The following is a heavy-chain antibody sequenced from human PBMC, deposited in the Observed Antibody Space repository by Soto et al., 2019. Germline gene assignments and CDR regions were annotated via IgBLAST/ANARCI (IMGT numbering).Heavy chain of an antibody. CDR3: ARQSKFPYYYDSSGSRFDP. CDR1: GGSISSSSHY. Sequence: PSETLSLTCTVSGGSISSSSHYWGWIRQPPGKGLEWIGSIYYSGSTYYNPSLKSRVTISVDTSKNQFSLKLSSVTAADTAVYYCARQSKFPYYYDSSGSRFDPWGQGTLVTVSS. J-gene: IGHJ5*02. CDR2: IYYSGST. D-gene: IGHD3-22*01. V-gene: IGHV4-39*01.